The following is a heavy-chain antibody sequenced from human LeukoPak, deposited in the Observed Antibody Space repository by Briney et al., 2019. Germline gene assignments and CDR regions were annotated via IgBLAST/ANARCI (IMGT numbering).Heavy chain of an antibody. J-gene: IGHJ6*04. CDR2: INHSGST. Sequence: SETLSLTCAVYGGSFNGYYWGWIRQPPGKGLEWIGEINHSGSTNYNPSLKSRVTISVDTSKNQFSLKLSSVTAADTAVYYCARGVSYYYDSSGLGAQGGLDVWGKGTTVTVSS. CDR1: GGSFNGYY. V-gene: IGHV4-34*01. D-gene: IGHD3-22*01. CDR3: ARGVSYYYDSSGLGAQGGLDV.